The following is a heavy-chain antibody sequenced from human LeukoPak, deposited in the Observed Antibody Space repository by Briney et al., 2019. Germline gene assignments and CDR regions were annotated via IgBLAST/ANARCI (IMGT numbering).Heavy chain of an antibody. Sequence: SETLSLTCTVSGGSISSSSYYWGWIRQPPGKGLEWIGSIYYSGSTYYNPSLKSRVTISVDTSKNQFSLELSSVTAADTAVYYCARHDGSSWYYFDYWGQGTLVTVSS. D-gene: IGHD6-13*01. V-gene: IGHV4-39*01. CDR2: IYYSGST. CDR1: GGSISSSSYY. J-gene: IGHJ4*02. CDR3: ARHDGSSWYYFDY.